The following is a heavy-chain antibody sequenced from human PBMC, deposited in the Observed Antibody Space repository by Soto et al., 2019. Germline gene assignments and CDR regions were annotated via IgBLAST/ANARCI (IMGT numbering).Heavy chain of an antibody. CDR2: MNPNSGET. CDR3: ARVAVAARPRWYNWFDP. V-gene: IGHV1-8*01. CDR1: GCTFTDYD. J-gene: IGHJ5*02. Sequence: ASVKVSCKTSGCTFTDYDINWVRQATVQGLEWIGWMNPNSGETGYAQKFQGRVTMTRSASLSTAYLELSSLRSEDTAVYYCARVAVAARPRWYNWFDPWGQGTLVTVSS. D-gene: IGHD2-15*01.